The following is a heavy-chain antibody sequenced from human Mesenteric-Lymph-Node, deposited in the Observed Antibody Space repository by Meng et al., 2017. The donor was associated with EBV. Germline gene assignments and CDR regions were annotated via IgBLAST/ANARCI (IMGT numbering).Heavy chain of an antibody. D-gene: IGHD1-26*01. V-gene: IGHV2-5*02. CDR2: IYWDDDK. J-gene: IGHJ4*02. CDR1: GFSLSTSGVG. Sequence: QITLKESGPSLVKPTQTLTLTCTFSGFSLSTSGVGVGWIRQPPGKALEWLALIYWDDDKRYSPSLKSRLTITKDTSKNQVVLTMTNMDPVDTGTYYCAHRPGYSGSFDFDYWGQGTLVTVSS. CDR3: AHRPGYSGSFDFDY.